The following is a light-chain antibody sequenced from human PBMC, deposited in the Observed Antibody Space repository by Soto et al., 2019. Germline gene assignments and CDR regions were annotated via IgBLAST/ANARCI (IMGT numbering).Light chain of an antibody. CDR1: QGISRF. V-gene: IGKV1-27*01. CDR3: QKYNTVPRT. Sequence: DIQMTQSPSSLSASVGDRVTITCRASQGISRFLAWYQQKPGKVPKLLIDAASILQSGVPPRFSGSGFGTDFTLTISSLQPEDVATYYCQKYNTVPRTFGQGTKVEI. J-gene: IGKJ1*01. CDR2: AAS.